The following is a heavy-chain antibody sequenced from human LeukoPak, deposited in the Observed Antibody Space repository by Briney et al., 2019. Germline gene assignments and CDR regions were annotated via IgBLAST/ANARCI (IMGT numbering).Heavy chain of an antibody. D-gene: IGHD2-2*01. CDR1: GGSISSGSYY. CDR3: ARSYCSSTSCYLTFDY. CDR2: IYTSGST. V-gene: IGHV4-61*02. Sequence: SQTLSLTCTVSGGSISSGSYYWSWIRQPAGKGLEWIGRIYTSGSTNYNPSLKSRVTISVDTSKNQFSLKLSSVTAADTAVYYCARSYCSSTSCYLTFDYWGQGTLVTVSS. J-gene: IGHJ4*02.